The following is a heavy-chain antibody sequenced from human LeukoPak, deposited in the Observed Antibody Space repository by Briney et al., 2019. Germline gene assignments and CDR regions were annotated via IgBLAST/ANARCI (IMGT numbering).Heavy chain of an antibody. CDR3: ARGGKPFDF. CDR2: IYTGGST. V-gene: IGHV3-66*01. CDR1: GLTVSSNF. J-gene: IGHJ4*02. Sequence: GGSLRLSCAASGLTVSSNFMSWVRQAPGKGLEWVSVIYTGGSTYYADSVEGRFTSSRDNSKNTLYLQMNSLRVEDTAVYYCARGGKPFDFWGQGTLVTVS.